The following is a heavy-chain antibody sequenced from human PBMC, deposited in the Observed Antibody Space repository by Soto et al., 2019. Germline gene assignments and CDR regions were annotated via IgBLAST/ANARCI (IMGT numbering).Heavy chain of an antibody. Sequence: ASVKVSCKASGGTFSSYTISWVRQAPGQGLEWMGRIIPILGIANYAQKFQGRVTITADKSTSTAYMELSSLRSEDTAVYYCASERITGTIPRNDAFDIWGQGTMVTVSS. J-gene: IGHJ3*02. V-gene: IGHV1-69*02. CDR2: IIPILGIA. CDR1: GGTFSSYT. D-gene: IGHD1-20*01. CDR3: ASERITGTIPRNDAFDI.